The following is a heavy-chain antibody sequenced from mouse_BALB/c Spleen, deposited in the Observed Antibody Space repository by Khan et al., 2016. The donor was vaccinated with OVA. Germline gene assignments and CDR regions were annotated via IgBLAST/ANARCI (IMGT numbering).Heavy chain of an antibody. Sequence: VQLKQSGPGLVKPSQSLSLTCTVTGYSITSGYAWNWIRQFPGNKLEWMGYISYSGFTSYTPSLKSRISITRDTSKNQFFLQLTSVTTEDTATYYCARGNYYGYYFDYWGQGTTLTVSS. D-gene: IGHD1-1*01. CDR1: GYSITSGYA. V-gene: IGHV3-2*02. J-gene: IGHJ2*01. CDR3: ARGNYYGYYFDY. CDR2: ISYSGFT.